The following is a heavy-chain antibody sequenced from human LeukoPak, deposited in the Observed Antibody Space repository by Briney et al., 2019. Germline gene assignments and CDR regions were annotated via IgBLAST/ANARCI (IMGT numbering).Heavy chain of an antibody. V-gene: IGHV1-8*03. CDR3: ARGVPYSNSFGY. CDR2: MNPNSGNT. J-gene: IGHJ4*02. CDR1: GYTFTSYD. D-gene: IGHD4-11*01. Sequence: ASVKVSCKASGYTFTSYDINWVRQANGQGLEWMGWMNPNSGNTGYAQKFQGRVTITRNTSISTAYMELSSLRSEDTAVYCCARGVPYSNSFGYWGQGTLVTVSS.